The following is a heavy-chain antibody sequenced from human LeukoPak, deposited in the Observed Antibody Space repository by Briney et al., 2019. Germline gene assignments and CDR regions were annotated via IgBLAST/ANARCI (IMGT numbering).Heavy chain of an antibody. V-gene: IGHV3-21*01. Sequence: GGSLRLSCAASGFTFSSYSMNWVRQAPGKGLEWVSSISSSSSYIYYADSVKGRFTISRDNAKNSLYLQMNSLRDEDTAVYYCARLSGNWNDGGPNYFDYWGQGTLVTVSS. CDR2: ISSSSSYI. CDR3: ARLSGNWNDGGPNYFDY. D-gene: IGHD1-1*01. CDR1: GFTFSSYS. J-gene: IGHJ4*02.